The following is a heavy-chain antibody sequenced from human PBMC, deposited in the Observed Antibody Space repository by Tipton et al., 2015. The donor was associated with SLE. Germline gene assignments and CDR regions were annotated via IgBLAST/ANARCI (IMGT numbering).Heavy chain of an antibody. Sequence: SLRLSCAASGFSFANAWMSWVRQAPGKGLEWVSAISGSGGSTYYADSVKGRFTISRDNSKNTLYLQMNSLSAEDTAVYYCAKETGSSYFDYWGQGTLVTVSS. V-gene: IGHV3-23*01. J-gene: IGHJ4*02. D-gene: IGHD2-15*01. CDR3: AKETGSSYFDY. CDR2: ISGSGGST. CDR1: GFSFANAW.